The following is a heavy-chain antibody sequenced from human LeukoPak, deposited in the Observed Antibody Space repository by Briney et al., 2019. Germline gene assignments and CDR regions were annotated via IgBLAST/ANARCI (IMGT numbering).Heavy chain of an antibody. D-gene: IGHD1-26*01. J-gene: IGHJ5*02. CDR2: ISGSGGST. Sequence: GGSLRLSCAATGFTLSSYAMSWVRQAPGKGLEWVSAISGSGGSTYYADTVKGRFTISRDNSKNTLYLQMNSLRAEDTAVYYCAKEKWELRLFDPWGQGTLVTVSS. CDR3: AKEKWELRLFDP. V-gene: IGHV3-23*01. CDR1: GFTLSSYA.